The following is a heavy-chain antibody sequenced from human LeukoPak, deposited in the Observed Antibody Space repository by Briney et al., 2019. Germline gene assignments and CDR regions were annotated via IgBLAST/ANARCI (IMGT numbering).Heavy chain of an antibody. CDR1: GFTFSNAW. Sequence: GGSLRLSCAASGFTFSNAWMSWVRQAPGKRLEWVGRIKSKTDGGTTDYAAPVKGRFTISRDDSKNTLYLQMNSLKTEDTAVYYCTARGRYSSIQHWGQGTLVTVSS. V-gene: IGHV3-15*01. CDR2: IKSKTDGGTT. J-gene: IGHJ1*01. CDR3: TARGRYSSIQH. D-gene: IGHD6-13*01.